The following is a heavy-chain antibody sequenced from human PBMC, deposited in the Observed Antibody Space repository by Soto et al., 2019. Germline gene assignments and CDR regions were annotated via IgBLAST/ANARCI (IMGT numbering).Heavy chain of an antibody. CDR1: GGSFSGYY. CDR3: ARAPPYDYIWGSYRSDAFDI. V-gene: IGHV4-34*01. D-gene: IGHD3-16*02. J-gene: IGHJ3*02. CDR2: INHSGST. Sequence: ETLSLTCAVYGGSFSGYYWSWIRQPPGKGLEWIGEINHSGSTNYNPSLKSRVTISVDTSKNQFSLKLSSVTAADTAVYYCARAPPYDYIWGSYRSDAFDIWGQGTMVTVSS.